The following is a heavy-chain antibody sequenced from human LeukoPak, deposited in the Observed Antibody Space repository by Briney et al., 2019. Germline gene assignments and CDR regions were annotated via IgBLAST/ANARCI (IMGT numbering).Heavy chain of an antibody. CDR1: GFTFSSNA. D-gene: IGHD6-6*01. CDR2: ISDGGLRT. V-gene: IGHV3-23*01. Sequence: PGGSLRLSCAASGFTFSSNAMSWVRQAPGKGLEWVSGISDGGLRTYYADSVKGRFTISRDNSKNTLYLQMNSLRAEDTAVYYCARRSSSRWFDYRGQGTLVTVSS. CDR3: ARRSSSRWFDY. J-gene: IGHJ5*01.